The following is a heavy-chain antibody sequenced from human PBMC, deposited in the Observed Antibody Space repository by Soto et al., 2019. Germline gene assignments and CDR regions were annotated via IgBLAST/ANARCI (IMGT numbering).Heavy chain of an antibody. CDR2: IDPSDSQT. Sequence: GESLKISCKGSGYSFAGYWITWVRQKPGKGLEWMGRIDPSDSQTYYSPSFRGHVTISVTKSITTVFLQWSSLRASDTAMYYCARQGGDGYHIDYWGQGTLVTVSS. D-gene: IGHD2-21*01. J-gene: IGHJ4*02. V-gene: IGHV5-10-1*01. CDR1: GYSFAGYW. CDR3: ARQGGDGYHIDY.